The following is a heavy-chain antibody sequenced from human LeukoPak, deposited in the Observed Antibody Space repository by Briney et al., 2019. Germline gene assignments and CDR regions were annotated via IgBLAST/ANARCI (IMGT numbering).Heavy chain of an antibody. CDR3: ARDALTTADAFDI. V-gene: IGHV3-33*01. D-gene: IGHD4/OR15-4a*01. CDR2: IWYDGSNK. Sequence: PGRSLRLSCAASGFTFSSYGMHWVRQAPGKGLEWVAVIWYDGSNKYYADSVKGRFTISRDNSKNTLYLQMNSLRAEDTAVYYCARDALTTADAFDIWGQGTMVTVSS. J-gene: IGHJ3*02. CDR1: GFTFSSYG.